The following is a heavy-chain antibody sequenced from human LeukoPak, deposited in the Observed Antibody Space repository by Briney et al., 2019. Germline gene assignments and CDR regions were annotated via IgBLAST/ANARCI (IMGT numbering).Heavy chain of an antibody. V-gene: IGHV3-43*02. CDR1: GFNFDAYA. J-gene: IGHJ4*02. CDR3: AKDKAETIVWYGRWAIGLFDY. Sequence: GGSLRLSCAASGFNFDAYARHWVRQAPGKGLQWISLISADGGSTYYSDSVKGRFTISRDNNKNSLYLQMNSLTTEDTAFYYCAKDKAETIVWYGRWAIGLFDYWGQGTLLTVSS. D-gene: IGHD6-13*01. CDR2: ISADGGST.